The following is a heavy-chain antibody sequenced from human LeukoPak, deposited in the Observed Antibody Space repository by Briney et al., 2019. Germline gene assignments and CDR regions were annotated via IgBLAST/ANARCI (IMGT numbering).Heavy chain of an antibody. CDR1: GVSISSSSYY. CDR2: IYHTGST. V-gene: IGHV4-39*07. D-gene: IGHD3-10*01. Sequence: SETLSLTCTVSGVSISSSSYYWGWIRQPPGKGLEWIGNIYHTGSTYYNPSLKSRVTISVDTSKNQFSLRLSSGLKSRVTISEDTSKNQFSLKVSSVTAADTAVYYCARHPQSYDTAFDIWGQGTMVTVSS. CDR3: TSKNQFSLKVSSVTAADTAVYYCARHPQSYDTAFDI. J-gene: IGHJ3*02.